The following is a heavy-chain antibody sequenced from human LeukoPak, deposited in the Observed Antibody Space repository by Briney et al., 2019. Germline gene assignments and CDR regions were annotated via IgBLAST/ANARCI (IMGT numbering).Heavy chain of an antibody. Sequence: GGSLRLSCAASGFTFSSYAMSWVRQAPGKRLEWVSGINTSGGSTAYADSVKGRFTISRDNPRNTLYMQMNSLRAEDTALYYCAIMHPYYDGNGYWVQWGQGTLVTVSS. CDR3: AIMHPYYDGNGYWVQ. CDR1: GFTFSSYA. CDR2: INTSGGST. J-gene: IGHJ4*02. V-gene: IGHV3-23*01. D-gene: IGHD3-22*01.